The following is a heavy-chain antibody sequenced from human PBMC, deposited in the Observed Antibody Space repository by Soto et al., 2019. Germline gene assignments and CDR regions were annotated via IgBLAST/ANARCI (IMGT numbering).Heavy chain of an antibody. V-gene: IGHV1-69*02. D-gene: IGHD4-17*01. Sequence: QVQLVQSGAEVKKPGSSVKVSCKASGGTFSSYTISWVRQAPGQGLEWMGRIIPILGIANYAQKFQGRVTFTADKPTSADYVELSSLRSEDTAVYYCATHYGEYKISDYRGQGPLVTVSS. J-gene: IGHJ4*02. CDR3: ATHYGEYKISDY. CDR1: GGTFSSYT. CDR2: IIPILGIA.